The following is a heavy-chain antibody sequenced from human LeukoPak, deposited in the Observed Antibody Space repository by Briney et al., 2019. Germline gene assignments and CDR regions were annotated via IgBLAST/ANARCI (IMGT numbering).Heavy chain of an antibody. CDR2: ISAYNGNT. V-gene: IGHV1-18*01. D-gene: IGHD3-22*01. Sequence: ASVKVSCKASGYTFTSYGISWVRQAPGQGLEWMGWISAYNGNTNYAQKLQGRVTMTTDTSTSTAYMELRSLRSDDTAVYYCARLDYYDSSGQDRFVDDYWGQGTLVTVSS. CDR1: GYTFTSYG. CDR3: ARLDYYDSSGQDRFVDDY. J-gene: IGHJ4*02.